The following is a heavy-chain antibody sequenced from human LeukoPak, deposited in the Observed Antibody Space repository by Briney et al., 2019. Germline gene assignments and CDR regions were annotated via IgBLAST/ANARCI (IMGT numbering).Heavy chain of an antibody. Sequence: PGGSLRLSCAASGFTFNNYPMGWVRQAPGKGLEWLSAIGGEKSGSWTKSADSVKGRFTISRDNSENMLYLQMDSLTVEDTAVYYCARAGVISGWDYWGQGVLVTVSS. J-gene: IGHJ4*02. CDR2: IGGEKSGSWT. CDR3: ARAGVISGWDY. CDR1: GFTFNNYP. D-gene: IGHD3-3*02. V-gene: IGHV3-23*01.